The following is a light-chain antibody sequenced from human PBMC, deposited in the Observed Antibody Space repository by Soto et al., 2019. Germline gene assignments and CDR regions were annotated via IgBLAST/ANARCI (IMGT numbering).Light chain of an antibody. CDR2: DSY. CDR1: ENVDIY. CDR3: LQRRNWPPLT. V-gene: IGKV3-11*01. Sequence: EVLLTQSPATLSLSPGERATLSCRASENVDIYLAWYHQKPGQAPRLLIYDSYNRATGIPPRFSGSGSGTDFTLTISSLEPEDFAVYYCLQRRNWPPLTFGGGTKVEIK. J-gene: IGKJ4*01.